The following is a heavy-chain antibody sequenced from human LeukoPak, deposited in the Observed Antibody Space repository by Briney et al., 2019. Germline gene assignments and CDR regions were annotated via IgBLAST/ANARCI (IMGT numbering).Heavy chain of an antibody. J-gene: IGHJ5*02. CDR2: IYTSGST. Sequence: SETLSLTCTVSGGSISSYYWSWIRQPAGKGLEWIGRIYTSGSTNYNPSLKSRVTISVDKSKNQFSLEVSSVTAADTAVYYCARGDPTVTSNWFDLWGQGTLVTVSS. CDR3: ARGDPTVTSNWFDL. D-gene: IGHD4-17*01. CDR1: GGSISSYY. V-gene: IGHV4-4*07.